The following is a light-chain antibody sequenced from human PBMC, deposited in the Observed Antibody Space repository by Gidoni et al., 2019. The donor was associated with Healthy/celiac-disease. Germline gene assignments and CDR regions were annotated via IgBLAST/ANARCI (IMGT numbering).Light chain of an antibody. J-gene: IGLJ3*02. CDR2: EGS. Sequence: QSALTKPASASGSPVQPITISCTGTSSDVGSYNLVSWYQQHPGKAPKLMIYEGSKRPSGVSNRFSGSKSGNTASLTISGLQAEDEADYYCCSYAGSLWVFGGGTKLTVL. CDR1: SSDVGSYNL. V-gene: IGLV2-23*01. CDR3: CSYAGSLWV.